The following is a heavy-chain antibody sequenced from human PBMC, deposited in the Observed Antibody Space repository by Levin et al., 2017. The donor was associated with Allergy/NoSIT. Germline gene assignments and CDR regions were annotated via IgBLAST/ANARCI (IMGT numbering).Heavy chain of an antibody. Sequence: GGSLRLSCVASGFTFDDYAMHWVRQAPGKGLEWVSSVNWNSGRIDYAESVKGRFTISRDNAKNFVYLQMHSLRLDDTDIYFCAKEGNDGNIYAEYFQHWGQGTLVTVSS. CDR3: AKEGNDGNIYAEYFQH. D-gene: IGHD5-12*01. CDR1: GFTFDDYA. J-gene: IGHJ1*01. CDR2: VNWNSGRI. V-gene: IGHV3-9*01.